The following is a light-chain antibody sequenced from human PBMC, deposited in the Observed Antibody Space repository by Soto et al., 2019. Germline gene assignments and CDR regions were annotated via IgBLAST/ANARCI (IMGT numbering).Light chain of an antibody. V-gene: IGKV1-5*03. CDR3: QQYKSYSRT. CDR2: RTS. CDR1: QSVGEW. J-gene: IGKJ1*01. Sequence: DIQVFQSPSILSATVGDRVTLTCRAGQSVGEWLAWYQQKPGKAPRVLIYRTSNLAPGVPSRFSGSGSDIEVTLSISSLQPDDSAVYYCQQYKSYSRTFGQGTRVDIK.